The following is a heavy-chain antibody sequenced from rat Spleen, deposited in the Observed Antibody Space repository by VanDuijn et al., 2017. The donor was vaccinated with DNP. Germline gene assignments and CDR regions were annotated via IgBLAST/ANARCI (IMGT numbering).Heavy chain of an antibody. CDR3: ATLGVGTYYGDY. Sequence: EVQLVESGGGLVQPGRSLKLSCAASGFTFSSYWMFWIRQAPKKGLEWVATIIYDGSRTYYRDSVKGRFTISRDNAKSSLYLQMDSLRSEDTATYYCATLGVGTYYGDYWGQGVMVTVSS. V-gene: IGHV5S10*01. CDR1: GFTFSSYW. J-gene: IGHJ2*01. CDR2: IIYDGSRT. D-gene: IGHD5-1*01.